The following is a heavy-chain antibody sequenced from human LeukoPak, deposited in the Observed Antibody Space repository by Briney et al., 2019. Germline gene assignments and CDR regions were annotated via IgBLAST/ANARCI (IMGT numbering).Heavy chain of an antibody. Sequence: GGSLRLSCAASGFTFSSYAMSWVRQAPGKGLEWVSAISGSGGSTYYAGSVKGRFTISRDNSKNTLYLQMNSLRAEDTAVYYCAKDHGAVCTCWFDPWGQGTLVTVSS. D-gene: IGHD6-19*01. V-gene: IGHV3-23*01. CDR3: AKDHGAVCTCWFDP. CDR2: ISGSGGST. CDR1: GFTFSSYA. J-gene: IGHJ5*02.